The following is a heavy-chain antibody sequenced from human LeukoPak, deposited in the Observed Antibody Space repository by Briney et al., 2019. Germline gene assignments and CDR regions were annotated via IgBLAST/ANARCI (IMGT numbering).Heavy chain of an antibody. J-gene: IGHJ4*02. V-gene: IGHV3-33*01. D-gene: IGHD5-12*01. Sequence: RSGGSLRLSCAASGFTFSSYGMHWVRQAPGKGLEWVAVIWYDGSNKYYADSVKGRFTISRDNSKNTLYLQMNSLRAEDTAAYYCARDLYSGYDSDDYWGQGTLVTVSS. CDR2: IWYDGSNK. CDR3: ARDLYSGYDSDDY. CDR1: GFTFSSYG.